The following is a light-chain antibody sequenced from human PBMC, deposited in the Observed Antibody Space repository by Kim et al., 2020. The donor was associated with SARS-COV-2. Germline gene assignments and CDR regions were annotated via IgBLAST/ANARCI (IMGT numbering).Light chain of an antibody. Sequence: SPGERATLSCRASQTISSTYLAWYQQKPGQAPRLLIYGVSNRATGIPDRFSGGGSGTDFTLTIASLQSEDFAVYYCQQYDNWPITFGQGTRLEIK. CDR1: QTISSTY. CDR3: QQYDNWPIT. V-gene: IGKV3D-15*01. J-gene: IGKJ5*01. CDR2: GVS.